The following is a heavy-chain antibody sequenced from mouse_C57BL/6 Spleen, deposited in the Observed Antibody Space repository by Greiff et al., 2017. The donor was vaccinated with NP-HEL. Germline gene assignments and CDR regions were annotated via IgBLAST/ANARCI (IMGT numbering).Heavy chain of an antibody. Sequence: VQLKESGPGLAKPSQTLSLTCSVTGYSITSDYWNWIRKFPGNKLEYMGYISYSGSTYYNPSLNSRISITRDTSKNQYYLQLNSVTTEDTATYYCARSSTTVVAWYFDVWGTGTTVTVSS. CDR1: GYSITSDY. CDR3: ARSSTTVVAWYFDV. V-gene: IGHV3-8*01. D-gene: IGHD1-1*01. J-gene: IGHJ1*03. CDR2: ISYSGST.